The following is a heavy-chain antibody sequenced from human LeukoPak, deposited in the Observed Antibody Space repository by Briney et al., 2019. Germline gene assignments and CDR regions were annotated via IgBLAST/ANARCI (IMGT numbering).Heavy chain of an antibody. J-gene: IGHJ6*02. CDR1: GGSISSYY. CDR3: ARAQIFYGMDV. CDR2: IYYSGST. Sequence: PSETLSLTCTVSGGSISSYYWSWIRQPPGKGLEWIGYIYYSGSTNYNPSLKSRVTISVDTSKNQFSLKLSSVTAADTVVYYCARAQIFYGMDVWGQGTTVTVSS. V-gene: IGHV4-59*01.